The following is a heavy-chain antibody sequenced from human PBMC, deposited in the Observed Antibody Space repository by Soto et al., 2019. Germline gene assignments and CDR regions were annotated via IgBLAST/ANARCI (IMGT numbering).Heavy chain of an antibody. J-gene: IGHJ4*02. D-gene: IGHD5-12*01. CDR2: IYYSGST. CDR3: ASSGYSGYDPIFDY. V-gene: IGHV4-59*01. Sequence: CWSVVRRPPGKGLEWIGYIYYSGSTNYNPSLKSRVTISVDTSKNQFSLKLSSVTAADTAVYYCASSGYSGYDPIFDYWVQGTLVTVSS. CDR1: C.